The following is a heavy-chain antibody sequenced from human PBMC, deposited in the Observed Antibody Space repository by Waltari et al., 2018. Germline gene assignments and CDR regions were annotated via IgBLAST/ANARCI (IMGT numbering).Heavy chain of an antibody. D-gene: IGHD1-20*01. Sequence: QVQLVQPGAEVTQPGASVKVSCMASGYTFNAYALSWVRQAPGQGLEWMGWISAYNGDTNYAQKFKGRVTMTTDTSTNTAYMELKNLRSDDTAVYYCAREYNYFDFWGQGSLVTVSS. V-gene: IGHV1-18*01. CDR2: ISAYNGDT. J-gene: IGHJ4*02. CDR1: GYTFNAYA. CDR3: AREYNYFDF.